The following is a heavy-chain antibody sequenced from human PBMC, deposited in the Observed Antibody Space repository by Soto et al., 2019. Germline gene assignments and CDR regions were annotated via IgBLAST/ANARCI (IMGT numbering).Heavy chain of an antibody. Sequence: PSETLSLTCAVYGGSFRGYYWSGIRQPPGKGLEWIGEINHSGSTNYNPSLESRVTISVDTSKNQFSLKLSSVTAADTAVYYCARWGLGDTAIRPGNYYYYGMDVWGQGTTVTVSS. CDR3: ARWGLGDTAIRPGNYYYYGMDV. CDR2: INHSGST. V-gene: IGHV4-34*01. D-gene: IGHD5-18*01. CDR1: GGSFRGYY. J-gene: IGHJ6*02.